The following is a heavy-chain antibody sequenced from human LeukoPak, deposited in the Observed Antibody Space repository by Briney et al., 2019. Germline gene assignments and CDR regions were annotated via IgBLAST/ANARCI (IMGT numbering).Heavy chain of an antibody. J-gene: IGHJ4*02. V-gene: IGHV3-7*03. CDR3: ASNYGG. CDR2: IKQDGSEK. CDR1: GFAFSNYW. Sequence: GGSLRLSCAASGFAFSNYWMYWVRQAPGKGLEWVANIKQDGSEKYVDSVRGRFTISRDNAKNSLSLQMNSLRAEDTAVYYCASNYGGWGQGTLVTVSS. D-gene: IGHD4-11*01.